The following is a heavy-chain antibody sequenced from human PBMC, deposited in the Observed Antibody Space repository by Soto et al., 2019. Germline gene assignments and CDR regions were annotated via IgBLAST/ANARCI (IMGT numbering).Heavy chain of an antibody. Sequence: GGSLRLSCAASGFTFSSYSMNWVRQAPGKGLEWVSSISSSSSYIYYADSVKGRFTISRDNAKNSPYLQMNSLRAEDTAVYYCARGPKWYFDYWGQGTLITVSS. CDR1: GFTFSSYS. CDR3: ARGPKWYFDY. J-gene: IGHJ4*02. V-gene: IGHV3-21*01. D-gene: IGHD1-26*01. CDR2: ISSSSSYI.